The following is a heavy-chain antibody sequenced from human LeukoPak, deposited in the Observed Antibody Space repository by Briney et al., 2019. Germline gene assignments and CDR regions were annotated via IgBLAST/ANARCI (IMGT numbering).Heavy chain of an antibody. V-gene: IGHV1-8*01. J-gene: IGHJ4*02. CDR2: MNPNSGNT. CDR1: GYTFTSYD. Sequence: ASVKVSCKASGYTFTSYDINWVRQATGQGLGWMGWMNPNSGNTGYAQKFQGRVTMTRNTSISTAYMELSSLRSEDTAVYYCARGRVRGAHFDYWGQGTLVTVSS. CDR3: ARGRVRGAHFDY. D-gene: IGHD3-10*01.